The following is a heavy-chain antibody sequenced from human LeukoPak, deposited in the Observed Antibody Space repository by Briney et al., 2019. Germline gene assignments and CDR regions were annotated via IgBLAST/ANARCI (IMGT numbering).Heavy chain of an antibody. J-gene: IGHJ1*01. D-gene: IGHD1-26*01. CDR3: ARYSGSYSGAEYFQH. V-gene: IGHV4-30-4*01. Sequence: SQTPSLTCTVSGGSISSGDYYWSWIRQPPGKGLEWIGEIYHSGSTNYNPSLRSRVTISVDKSKNQFSLKLSSVTAADTAVYYCARYSGSYSGAEYFQHWGQGTLVTVSS. CDR1: GGSISSGDYY. CDR2: IYHSGST.